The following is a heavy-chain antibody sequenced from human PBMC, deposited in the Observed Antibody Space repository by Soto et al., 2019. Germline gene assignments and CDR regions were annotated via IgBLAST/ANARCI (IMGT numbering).Heavy chain of an antibody. V-gene: IGHV3-30-3*01. J-gene: IGHJ6*02. CDR1: GFTFSYHA. Sequence: QVQLVESAGGVVQPGRSLRLSCAASGFTFSYHALNCVRQAPGKGLEWVAVISYDGDNKYIAEAVKGRLPISRDNPKNTVSLQMNSRRTEDTAMYFCAGGTTTSAFSVMDVWGQGTTVTVSS. D-gene: IGHD1-1*01. CDR3: AGGTTTSAFSVMDV. CDR2: ISYDGDNK.